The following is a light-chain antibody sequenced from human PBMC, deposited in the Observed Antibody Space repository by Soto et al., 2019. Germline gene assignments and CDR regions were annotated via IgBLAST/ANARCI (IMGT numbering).Light chain of an antibody. J-gene: IGKJ4*01. Sequence: DIQMTQSPSSPSASVGDRVTITCQASQDISNYLNWYQQKPGKAPKLLIYDASNLETGVPSRFSGSGSVTDFTFTISSLQAEDIATYYCQQYDNLPLTFGGGTKVEIK. CDR2: DAS. CDR1: QDISNY. CDR3: QQYDNLPLT. V-gene: IGKV1-33*01.